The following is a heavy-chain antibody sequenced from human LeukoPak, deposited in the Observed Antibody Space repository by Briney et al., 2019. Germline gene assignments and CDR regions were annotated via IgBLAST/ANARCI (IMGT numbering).Heavy chain of an antibody. V-gene: IGHV4-59*08. J-gene: IGHJ6*03. CDR3: ARIRLNTKGNYMDV. D-gene: IGHD2-8*01. CDR2: SYYRGDT. CDR1: GGSITTYY. Sequence: SETLSLTCTVSGGSITTYYWNWIRQPPGKGLEWIGHSYYRGDTNYNPSLKSRVAISVDTSKNQFSLKLSSVTAADTAVYYCARIRLNTKGNYMDVWGKGTTVTISS.